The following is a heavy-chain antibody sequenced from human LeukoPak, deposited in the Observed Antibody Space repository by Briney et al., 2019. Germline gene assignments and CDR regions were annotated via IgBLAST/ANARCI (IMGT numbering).Heavy chain of an antibody. J-gene: IGHJ6*02. CDR3: ARDRLDRITVAGQDYYYGLDV. CDR2: INPNSGDT. V-gene: IGHV1-2*02. D-gene: IGHD6-19*01. Sequence: ASVKVSCKASGYTFTGYYMHWVRQAPGQGLEWMGWINPNSGDTIYAPKFQGRVTLARDTSTTYMEVTRLTSDDSAVYYCARDRLDRITVAGQDYYYGLDVWGQGTMVTVSS. CDR1: GYTFTGYY.